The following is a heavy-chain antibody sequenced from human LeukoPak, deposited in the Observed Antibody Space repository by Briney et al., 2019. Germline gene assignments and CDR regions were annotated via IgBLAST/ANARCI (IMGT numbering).Heavy chain of an antibody. CDR2: IKQDGSEK. CDR1: GFTFSSYW. J-gene: IGHJ5*02. Sequence: GGSLRLSCVASGFTFSSYWMSWVRQAPGKGLEWVANIKQDGSEKYYVDSVKGRFTISRDNAKNSLYLQMNSLRAEDTAVYYCARVVKYYYDSMSNWFDPWGQGTLVTVSS. V-gene: IGHV3-7*01. CDR3: ARVVKYYYDSMSNWFDP. D-gene: IGHD3-22*01.